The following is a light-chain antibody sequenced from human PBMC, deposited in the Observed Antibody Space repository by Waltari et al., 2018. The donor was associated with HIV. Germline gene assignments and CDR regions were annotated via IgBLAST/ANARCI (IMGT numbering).Light chain of an antibody. CDR2: INH. CDR1: SSNIGPGYD. Sequence: QSVLTQPPSVSGAPGQRVSISCTGSSSNIGPGYDVHWYQQLPGTAPKLLVFINHNRPSGVPDRFSGSKSGTSASLAITGLQPEDEAHYYCQSYDRSLSVVFGGGTKLTVL. J-gene: IGLJ2*01. V-gene: IGLV1-40*01. CDR3: QSYDRSLSVV.